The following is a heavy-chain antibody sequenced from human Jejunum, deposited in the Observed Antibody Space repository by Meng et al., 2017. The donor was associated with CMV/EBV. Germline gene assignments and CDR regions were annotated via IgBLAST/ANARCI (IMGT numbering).Heavy chain of an antibody. D-gene: IGHD3-22*01. CDR1: GGSISNNNYY. Sequence: QLQLQESGPGLVKPSEXLSLTCTVSGGSISNNNYYWGWIRQPAGEGLEWIGRIYSSGSTNYNPSLKSRLTMSVDTSKKQFSLKLSSVTAADTALYYCARERPGGGYYPGFDYWGQGILVTVSS. CDR3: ARERPGGGYYPGFDY. J-gene: IGHJ4*02. CDR2: IYSSGST. V-gene: IGHV4-4*07.